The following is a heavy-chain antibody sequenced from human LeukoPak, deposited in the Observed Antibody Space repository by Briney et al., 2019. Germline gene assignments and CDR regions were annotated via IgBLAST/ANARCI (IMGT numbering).Heavy chain of an antibody. CDR3: AGSLLWFGELLFDY. D-gene: IGHD3-10*01. J-gene: IGHJ4*02. Sequence: SETLSLTCAVYGGSFSGYYWSWIRQPPGEGLEWSGEINHSGGTNYNPSLKSRVTISVDTSKNQFSLKLSSVTAADTAVYYCAGSLLWFGELLFDYWGQGTLVTVSS. CDR1: GGSFSGYY. CDR2: INHSGGT. V-gene: IGHV4-34*01.